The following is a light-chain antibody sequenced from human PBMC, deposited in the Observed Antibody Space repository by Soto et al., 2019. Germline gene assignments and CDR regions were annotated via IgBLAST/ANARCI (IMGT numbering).Light chain of an antibody. CDR2: GAS. V-gene: IGKV3-15*01. Sequence: EIVLTQSPGTLSLSPGEGATLSCRVSQSIRSNLAWYQQKPGQAPRPLIYGASTRATGIPARFTGSGSGTEFTLTISSLQFDDSAVYYCQQYNNWWTFGQGTKVDIK. CDR3: QQYNNWWT. J-gene: IGKJ1*01. CDR1: QSIRSN.